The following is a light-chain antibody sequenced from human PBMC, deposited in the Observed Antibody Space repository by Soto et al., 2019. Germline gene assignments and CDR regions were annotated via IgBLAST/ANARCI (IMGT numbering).Light chain of an antibody. CDR3: QQYNTYPLT. V-gene: IGKV1-5*03. J-gene: IGKJ4*01. CDR2: KAS. Sequence: DIQMTQSPSTLSASVGDRVTITCRASQSISTWLAWYQQKPGKAPKRLIYKASSLEGGDPSRFGGSGSGTLFNITISSLHPDDFATYYCQQYNTYPLTFGGGTAVDIK. CDR1: QSISTW.